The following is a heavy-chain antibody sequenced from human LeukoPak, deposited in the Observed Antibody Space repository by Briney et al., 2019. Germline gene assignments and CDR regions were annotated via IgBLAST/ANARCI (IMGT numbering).Heavy chain of an antibody. D-gene: IGHD2-21*01. Sequence: GGSLRLSCAASGFSFSSYRLSWVRQAPGEGLEWVANIKQDGSEKHYVDSVKGRFTISRDNAKNSLYLQMHSLRPGDTAVYYCARYCGGDCYGMDVWGQGTTVTVSS. V-gene: IGHV3-7*01. CDR1: GFSFSSYR. J-gene: IGHJ6*02. CDR2: IKQDGSEK. CDR3: ARYCGGDCYGMDV.